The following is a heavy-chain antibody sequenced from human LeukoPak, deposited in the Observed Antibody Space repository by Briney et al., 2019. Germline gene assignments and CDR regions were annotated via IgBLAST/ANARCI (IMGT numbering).Heavy chain of an antibody. D-gene: IGHD6-13*01. CDR2: ISSSSSYI. Sequence: PGGSLRLSCAASGFTFRSYGMHWVRQAPGKGLEWVSSISSSSSYIYYADSVKGRFTISRDNAKNSLYLQMNSLRAEDTAVYYCARDQAAAGTLYYYYGMDVWGQGTTVTVSS. J-gene: IGHJ6*02. V-gene: IGHV3-21*01. CDR1: GFTFRSYG. CDR3: ARDQAAAGTLYYYYGMDV.